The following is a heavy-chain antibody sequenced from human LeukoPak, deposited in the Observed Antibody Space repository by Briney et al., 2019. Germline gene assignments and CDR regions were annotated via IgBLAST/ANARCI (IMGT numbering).Heavy chain of an antibody. CDR1: GFTFSSYS. Sequence: GGSLRLSCAASGFTFSSYSMNWVRQAPGKGLEWVSSISSSSSYIYYADSVKGRFTISRDNAKNSLYLQMNSLRAEDTAVYYCARDDVEMATMLFDCWGQGTLVTVSS. CDR2: ISSSSSYI. J-gene: IGHJ4*02. V-gene: IGHV3-21*01. CDR3: ARDDVEMATMLFDC. D-gene: IGHD5-24*01.